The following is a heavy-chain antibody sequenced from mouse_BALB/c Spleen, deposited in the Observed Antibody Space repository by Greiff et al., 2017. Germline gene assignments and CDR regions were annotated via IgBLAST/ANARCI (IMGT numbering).Heavy chain of an antibody. D-gene: IGHD3-3*01. CDR2: IYPYNGGT. J-gene: IGHJ4*01. V-gene: IGHV1S29*02. CDR1: GYTFTDYN. Sequence: VQLQQSGPELVKPGASVKISCKASGYTFTDYNMHWVKQSHGKSLEWIGYIYPYNGGTGYNQKFKSKATLTVDNSSSTAYMELRSLTSEDSAVYYCAREGPDAMDYWGQGTSVTVSS. CDR3: AREGPDAMDY.